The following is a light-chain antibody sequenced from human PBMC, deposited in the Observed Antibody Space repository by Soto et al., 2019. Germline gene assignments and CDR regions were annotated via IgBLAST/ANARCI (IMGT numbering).Light chain of an antibody. CDR2: GNI. V-gene: IGLV1-40*01. J-gene: IGLJ2*01. CDR3: QSYGLCDYVV. Sequence: QSVLTQPPSVTGAPGQSVTISCTGSSSNIGAGYDVHWYQLLPGTAPKLLIYGNINRPSGVPDRFSGSRSGTSAYLAITGLQAEDEADYYCQSYGLCDYVVFGGGTKLTVL. CDR1: SSNIGAGYD.